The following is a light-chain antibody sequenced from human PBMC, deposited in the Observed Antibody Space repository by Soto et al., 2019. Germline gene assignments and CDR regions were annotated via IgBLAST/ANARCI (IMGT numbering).Light chain of an antibody. CDR2: DVS. V-gene: IGLV2-14*01. J-gene: IGLJ1*01. CDR3: SSYTSSSTPYV. CDR1: SSDVGGYNY. Sequence: QSVLTQPASVSGSPGQSITISCTGTSSDVGGYNYVSWYQQHPRKAPKLMIYDVSNRPSGVSNRFSGSKSGNTASLTISGLQAEDEAAYYCSSYTSSSTPYVFGTGTKLTVL.